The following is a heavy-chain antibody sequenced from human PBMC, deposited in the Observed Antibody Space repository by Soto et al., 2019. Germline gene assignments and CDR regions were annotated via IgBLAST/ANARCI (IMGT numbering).Heavy chain of an antibody. CDR3: AREEVTMVRGIFRNWFDP. D-gene: IGHD3-10*01. V-gene: IGHV4-59*11. CDR1: GDSISDHY. J-gene: IGHJ5*02. CDR2: IYYTGST. Sequence: PSETLSLTCIVSGDSISDHYWTWIRQPPGKGLEWIGCIYYTGSTNYNPSLKSRVSMSLDTSKKQFSLKLTSVTPADTAVYYCAREEVTMVRGIFRNWFDPWGQGILVTVSS.